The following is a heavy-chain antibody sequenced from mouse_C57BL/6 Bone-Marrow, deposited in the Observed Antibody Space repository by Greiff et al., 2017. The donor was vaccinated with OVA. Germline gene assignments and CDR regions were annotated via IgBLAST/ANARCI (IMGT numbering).Heavy chain of an antibody. CDR2: INPYNGGT. CDR1: GYTFTDYY. J-gene: IGHJ2*01. Sequence: EVKLVESGPVLVKPGASVKMSCKASGYTFTDYYMNWVKQSHGKSLEWIGVINPYNGGTSYNQKFKGKATLTVDKSSSTAYMELNSLTSEDSAVYYCARWVFDYWGQGTTLTVSS. CDR3: ARWVFDY. V-gene: IGHV1-19*01.